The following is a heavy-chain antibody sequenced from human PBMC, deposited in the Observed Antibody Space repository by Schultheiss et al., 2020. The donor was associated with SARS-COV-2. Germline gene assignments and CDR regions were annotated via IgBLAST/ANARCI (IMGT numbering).Heavy chain of an antibody. CDR2: IYSSGST. V-gene: IGHV4-4*08. Sequence: SETLSLTCTVSGGSISSYYWSWIRQPPGKGLEWIGHIYSSGSTKYNPSLKSRVTISIDTSKNQFSLRLSSVTAADTAIFYCARGLNNRFYPFYYDSSGPKNYLDYWGQGTLVTVSS. CDR1: GGSISSYY. J-gene: IGHJ4*02. CDR3: ARGLNNRFYPFYYDSSGPKNYLDY. D-gene: IGHD3-22*01.